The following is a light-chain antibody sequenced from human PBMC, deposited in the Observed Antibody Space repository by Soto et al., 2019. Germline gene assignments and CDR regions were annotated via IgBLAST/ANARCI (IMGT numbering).Light chain of an antibody. Sequence: QSALTQPASVSGSHGQSITISCTETSSDVGGYNYVSWYQQHPGKAPKFMIYDVSSRPSGVSNRFSGSKSGNTASLTISGLQAEDEADYYCCSYTTSNTRQIVFGTGTKVTVL. CDR3: CSYTTSNTRQIV. J-gene: IGLJ1*01. V-gene: IGLV2-14*03. CDR2: DVS. CDR1: SSDVGGYNY.